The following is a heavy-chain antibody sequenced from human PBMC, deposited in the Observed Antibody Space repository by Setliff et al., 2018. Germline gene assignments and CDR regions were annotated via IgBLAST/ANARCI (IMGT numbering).Heavy chain of an antibody. D-gene: IGHD5-18*01. CDR3: ARDQGSYGYRAFDY. J-gene: IGHJ4*02. V-gene: IGHV3-48*03. Sequence: GGSLRLSCVASGFTFSNYEMNWVRQAPGKGLEWVSYISNSGGVKYYTDSVKGRFTFSRDNAKNSLYLQMNSLRAEDTAVYYCARDQGSYGYRAFDYWGQGTPVTVSS. CDR2: ISNSGGVK. CDR1: GFTFSNYE.